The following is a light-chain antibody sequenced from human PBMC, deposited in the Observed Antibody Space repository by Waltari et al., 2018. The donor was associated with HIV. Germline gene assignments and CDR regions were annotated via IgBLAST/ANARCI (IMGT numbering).Light chain of an antibody. Sequence: QSVLTQPPSASGTLGQAVTISCFGSTSNIGSNTVNWYQHLPGAAPQLIIFRNQQRPSGVPDRFAGSQSGSSAFLTITGLLSGDEATYYCAAWDASLHVLFGGGTQLTVV. V-gene: IGLV1-44*01. CDR2: RNQ. CDR1: TSNIGSNT. J-gene: IGLJ2*01. CDR3: AAWDASLHVL.